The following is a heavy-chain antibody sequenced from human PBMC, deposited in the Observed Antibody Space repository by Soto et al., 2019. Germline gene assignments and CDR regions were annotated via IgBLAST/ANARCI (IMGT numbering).Heavy chain of an antibody. CDR2: IYYSGST. Sequence: TSETLSLTCAVSGGSISRYYWSWIRQPPGKGLEWIGYIYYSGSTNYNPSLKSRVTISVDTSKNQFSLKLSSVTAADTAVYYCARGGFGSDWYLGYWGQGTLVTVSS. D-gene: IGHD6-19*01. V-gene: IGHV4-59*01. CDR1: GGSISRYY. J-gene: IGHJ4*02. CDR3: ARGGFGSDWYLGY.